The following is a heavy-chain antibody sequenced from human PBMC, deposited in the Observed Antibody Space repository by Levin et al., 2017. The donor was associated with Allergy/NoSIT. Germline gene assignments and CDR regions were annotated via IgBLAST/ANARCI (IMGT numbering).Heavy chain of an antibody. D-gene: IGHD2-2*01. V-gene: IGHV1-69*13. CDR3: ARDIVVVPDVMFAPGWFDP. J-gene: IGHJ5*02. CDR1: GGTFSSYG. CDR2: IIPIFGTT. Sequence: GASVKVSCKASGGTFSSYGVSWVRQAPGQGLEWMGGIIPIFGTTNYAQKFQGRVTITADESTTTAYMELSSLRSEDTAVYYCARDIVVVPDVMFAPGWFDPWGQGTLVTVSS.